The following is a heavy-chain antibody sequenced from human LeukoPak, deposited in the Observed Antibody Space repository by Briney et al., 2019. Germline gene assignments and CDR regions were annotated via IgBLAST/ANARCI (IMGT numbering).Heavy chain of an antibody. Sequence: PSETLSLTCTVSGGSISSSSYYWGWIRQPPGKGLEWIGSIYYSGSTYYNPSLKSRVTISVDTSKNQFSLKLSSVTAADTAVYYCARIRGPSSFDYWGQGTLVTVSS. CDR3: ARIRGPSSFDY. J-gene: IGHJ4*02. CDR1: GGSISSSSYY. V-gene: IGHV4-39*07. D-gene: IGHD3-10*01. CDR2: IYYSGST.